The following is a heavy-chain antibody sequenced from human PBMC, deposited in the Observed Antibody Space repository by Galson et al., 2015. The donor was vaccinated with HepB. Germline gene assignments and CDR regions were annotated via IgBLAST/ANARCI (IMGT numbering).Heavy chain of an antibody. Sequence: SLRLSCAASGFTFSSYAMSWVRQAPGKGLEWVSIISGSDGSTYYADSVKGQFTISRDNSKNTLCLQMNSLRDEDTAVYYCARDSRSSGYYFDYWGQGTLVTVSS. J-gene: IGHJ4*02. CDR1: GFTFSSYA. V-gene: IGHV3-23*01. CDR2: ISGSDGST. D-gene: IGHD3-22*01. CDR3: ARDSRSSGYYFDY.